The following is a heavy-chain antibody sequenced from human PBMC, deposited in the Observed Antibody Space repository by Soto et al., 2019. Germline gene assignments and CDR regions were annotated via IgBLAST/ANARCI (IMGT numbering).Heavy chain of an antibody. CDR2: ISSSSSTI. CDR1: GFTFSSYS. J-gene: IGHJ6*02. V-gene: IGHV3-48*02. D-gene: IGHD6-6*01. Sequence: GGSLRLSCAASGFTFSSYSMNWVRQAPGKGLEWVSYISSSSSTIYYADSVKGRFTISRDNAKNSLYLQMNSLRDEDTAVYYCAREGSSAYYYYYGMDVWGQGTTVTVSS. CDR3: AREGSSAYYYYYGMDV.